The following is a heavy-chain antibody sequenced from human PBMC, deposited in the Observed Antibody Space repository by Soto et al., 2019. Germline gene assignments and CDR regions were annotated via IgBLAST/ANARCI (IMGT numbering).Heavy chain of an antibody. CDR1: GGSISSSSYY. CDR3: ARQQPNHYDILTGYHYGPNWFDP. D-gene: IGHD3-9*01. J-gene: IGHJ5*02. V-gene: IGHV4-39*01. CDR2: IYYSGST. Sequence: QLQLQESGPGLVKPSETLSLTCTVSGGSISSSSYYWGWIRQPPGKGLEWIGSIYYSGSTYYNPSLKSRVTISVDTSKNQFSLKLSSVTAADTAVYYCARQQPNHYDILTGYHYGPNWFDPWGQGTLVTVSS.